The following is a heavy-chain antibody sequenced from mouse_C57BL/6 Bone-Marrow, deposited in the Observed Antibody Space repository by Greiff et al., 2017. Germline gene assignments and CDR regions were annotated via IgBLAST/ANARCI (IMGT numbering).Heavy chain of an antibody. V-gene: IGHV2-2*01. CDR1: GFSLTSYG. Sequence: QVQLKESGPGLVQPSQSLSITCTVSGFSLTSYGVHWVRQSPGKGLEWLGVIWSGGSTDYNAAFISSLSISKDNSKSQVVMKMNRLQADDTAIDYCAREMMVTTGAWVAYWGQGTLVTVSA. J-gene: IGHJ3*01. CDR2: IWSGGST. D-gene: IGHD2-3*01. CDR3: AREMMVTTGAWVAY.